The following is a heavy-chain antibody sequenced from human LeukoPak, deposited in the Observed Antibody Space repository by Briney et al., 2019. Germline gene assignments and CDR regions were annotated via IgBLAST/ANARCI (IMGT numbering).Heavy chain of an antibody. CDR3: ARVWDYYGSGSYYTVWFDP. Sequence: SETLSLTCTVSGGSISSGGYYWSWIRQHPGKGLEWIGYIYYSGSTYYNPSLKSRVTISVDTSKNQFSLKLSSVTAADSAVYYCARVWDYYGSGSYYTVWFDPWGQGTLVTVSS. CDR2: IYYSGST. J-gene: IGHJ5*02. CDR1: GGSISSGGYY. V-gene: IGHV4-31*03. D-gene: IGHD3-10*01.